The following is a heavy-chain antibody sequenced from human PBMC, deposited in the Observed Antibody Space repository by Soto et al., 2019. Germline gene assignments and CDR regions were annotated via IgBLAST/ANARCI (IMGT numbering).Heavy chain of an antibody. V-gene: IGHV1-69*13. J-gene: IGHJ6*02. CDR1: GGTFSSYA. D-gene: IGHD2-15*01. Sequence: SVKVSCKASGGTFSSYAISWVRQAPGQGLEWMGGIIPIFGTANYAQKFQGRVTITADESTSTAYMELSSLRSEDTAVYYCAREWEYCSGGSCYSKFAHYYYGMDVWGQGTTVTVSS. CDR2: IIPIFGTA. CDR3: AREWEYCSGGSCYSKFAHYYYGMDV.